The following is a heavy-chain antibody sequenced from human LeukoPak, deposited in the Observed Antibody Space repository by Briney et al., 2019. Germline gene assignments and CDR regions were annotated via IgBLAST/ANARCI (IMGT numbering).Heavy chain of an antibody. V-gene: IGHV3-53*01. D-gene: IGHD3-3*01. J-gene: IGHJ4*02. CDR3: AKDYREYDFWSGYHSTYFDY. CDR2: IYSGGST. CDR1: GFTVSSNY. Sequence: PGGSLRLSCAASGFTVSSNYMSWVRQAPGKGLEWVSVIYSGGSTYYADSVKGRFTISRDNSKNTLYLQMNSLRAEDTAVYYCAKDYREYDFWSGYHSTYFDYWGQGTLVTVSS.